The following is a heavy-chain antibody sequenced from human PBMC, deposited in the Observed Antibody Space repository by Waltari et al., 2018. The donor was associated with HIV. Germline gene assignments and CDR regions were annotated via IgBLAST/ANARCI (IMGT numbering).Heavy chain of an antibody. J-gene: IGHJ6*02. CDR3: AAEGITIFGVVNTLAAVDV. Sequence: QMQLVQSGPEVKKPGTSVKVSCKASGFTFTSSAMQWVRQARGQRLEWIGWIVVGSGNTNYAKKFQERVTITRDMSTSTAYMELSSLRSEDTAVYYCAAEGITIFGVVNTLAAVDVWGQGTTVTVSS. CDR2: IVVGSGNT. CDR1: GFTFTSSA. D-gene: IGHD3-3*01. V-gene: IGHV1-58*02.